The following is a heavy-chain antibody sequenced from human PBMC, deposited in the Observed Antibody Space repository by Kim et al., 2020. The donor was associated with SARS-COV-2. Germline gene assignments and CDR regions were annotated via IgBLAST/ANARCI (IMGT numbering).Heavy chain of an antibody. CDR3: ARGREGRFDSIGYYY. CDR2: ITGSGNNV. CDR1: GFTFGDYA. J-gene: IGHJ6*01. V-gene: IGHV3-23*05. D-gene: IGHD3-22*01. Sequence: GGSLRLSCVGSGFTFGDYAMNWVRQAPGKGLEWISFITGSGNNVYYAASVKGRFSISRDNSKNTLFLQMNGLRGDDTALYYCARGREGRFDSIGYYY.